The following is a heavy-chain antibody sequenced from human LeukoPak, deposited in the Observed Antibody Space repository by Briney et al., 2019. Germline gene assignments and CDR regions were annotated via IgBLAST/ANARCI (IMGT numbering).Heavy chain of an antibody. CDR1: GGSFSGYY. Sequence: SETLSLTCAVSGGSFSGYYWSWIRQPPGKGLEWIGEISHSGSTNYSPSLKSRVTISVDTSKNQFSLNLSSVTAADTAVYYCARALVRATMVWYFDLWGRGTLVTDSS. CDR3: ARALVRATMVWYFDL. J-gene: IGHJ2*01. D-gene: IGHD5-12*01. CDR2: ISHSGST. V-gene: IGHV4-34*01.